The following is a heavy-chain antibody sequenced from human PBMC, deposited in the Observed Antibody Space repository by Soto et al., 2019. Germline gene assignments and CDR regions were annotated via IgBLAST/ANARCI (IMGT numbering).Heavy chain of an antibody. CDR2: LSSTSTYI. D-gene: IGHD5-12*01. CDR1: GFSFSSYT. V-gene: IGHV3-21*01. CDR3: ARDSRDGYDFDYFDY. J-gene: IGHJ4*02. Sequence: GGSLRLSCTASGFSFSSYTMNWVRQAPGKGLEWVSSLSSTSTYIYYADSVKGRFTISRDNPKNSLYLQMNSLRAEDTAVYYCARDSRDGYDFDYFDYWGQGTLVTVSS.